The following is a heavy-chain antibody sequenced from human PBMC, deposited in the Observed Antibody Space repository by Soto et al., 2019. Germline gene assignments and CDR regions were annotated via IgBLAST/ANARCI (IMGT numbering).Heavy chain of an antibody. V-gene: IGHV4-31*03. D-gene: IGHD3-3*01. CDR1: GGSISSGGYY. CDR3: ARDGNDFCSGRNWFDP. CDR2: IYYSGST. Sequence: QVQLQESGPGLVKPSQTLSLTCTVSGGSISSGGYYWSWIRQHPGKGLEWIGYIYYSGSTYYNPSLQSRVTISVDTSKNQFSLKLSSVTAADTALYYCARDGNDFCSGRNWFDPWGQGTLVTVSS. J-gene: IGHJ5*02.